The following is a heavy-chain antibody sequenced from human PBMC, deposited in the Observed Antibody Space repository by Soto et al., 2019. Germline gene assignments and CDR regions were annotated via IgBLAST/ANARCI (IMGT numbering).Heavy chain of an antibody. D-gene: IGHD3-22*01. CDR3: ARVTMIVVVRSPPDAFDI. Sequence: NPSETLSLTCTVSGGSISSGGYYWSWIRQHPGNGLEWIGYIYYSGSTYYNPYLKSRVTISVDTSKNQFSLKLSSVTAADTAVYYCARVTMIVVVRSPPDAFDIWGQGTMVTVSS. J-gene: IGHJ3*02. CDR1: GGSISSGGYY. V-gene: IGHV4-31*03. CDR2: IYYSGST.